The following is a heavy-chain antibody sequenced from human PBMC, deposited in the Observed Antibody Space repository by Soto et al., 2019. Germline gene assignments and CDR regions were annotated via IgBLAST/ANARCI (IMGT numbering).Heavy chain of an antibody. D-gene: IGHD4-17*01. CDR2: IYYSGST. CDR3: ARGSSDYGDYVGNWFDP. J-gene: IGHJ5*02. CDR1: GGSISSSSYY. V-gene: IGHV4-39*01. Sequence: SETLSLTCTVSGGSISSSSYYWGWIRQPPGKGLEWIGSIYYSGSTYYNPSLKSRVTISVDTSKNQFSLKLSSVTAADTAVYYCARGSSDYGDYVGNWFDPWGQGTLVTSPQ.